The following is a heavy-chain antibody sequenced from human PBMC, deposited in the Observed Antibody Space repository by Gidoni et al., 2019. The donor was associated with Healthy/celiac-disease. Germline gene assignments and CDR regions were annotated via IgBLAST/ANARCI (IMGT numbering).Heavy chain of an antibody. D-gene: IGHD6-13*01. CDR2: IGYDGSNK. J-gene: IGHJ3*02. Sequence: QVQLVESGGGVVQPGRSLRLSCAASGFTFSSYGMHWVRQAPGKGLDWVAVIGYDGSNKYYADSVKGRFTISRDNSKNTLYLQMNSLRAEDTAVYYCARDRGGIAEHAFDIWGQGTMVTVSS. V-gene: IGHV3-33*01. CDR3: ARDRGGIAEHAFDI. CDR1: GFTFSSYG.